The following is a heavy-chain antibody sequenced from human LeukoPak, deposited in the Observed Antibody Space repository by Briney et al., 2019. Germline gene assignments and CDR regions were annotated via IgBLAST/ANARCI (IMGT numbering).Heavy chain of an antibody. V-gene: IGHV6-1*01. CDR2: TYYRSKWYN. CDR1: GDSVSSNSAA. D-gene: IGHD6-13*01. Sequence: SQTPSLTCAISGDSVSSNSAAWNWIRQSPSRGLEWLGRTYYRSKWYNDYAVSVKSRITINPDTSKNQFSLQLNSVTPEDTAVYYWAREVAAAGIEWWELFSRFDYWGQGTLVTVSS. J-gene: IGHJ4*02. CDR3: AREVAAAGIEWWELFSRFDY.